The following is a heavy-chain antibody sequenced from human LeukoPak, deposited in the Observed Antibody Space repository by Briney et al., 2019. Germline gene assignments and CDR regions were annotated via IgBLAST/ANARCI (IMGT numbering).Heavy chain of an antibody. V-gene: IGHV3-20*04. CDR1: GFTFDDYG. CDR2: INWNGGST. CDR3: ARVWPLASNGMDV. J-gene: IGHJ6*03. D-gene: IGHD2-8*01. Sequence: GGSLRLSCAASGFTFDDYGMNWVRQAPGKGLEWVSGINWNGGSTGYADSVKGRFTTSRDNAKNSLYLQMNSLRAEDTAVYYCARVWPLASNGMDVWGKGTTVTISS.